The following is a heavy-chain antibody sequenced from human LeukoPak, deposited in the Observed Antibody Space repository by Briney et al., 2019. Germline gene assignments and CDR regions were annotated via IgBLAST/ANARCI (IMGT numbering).Heavy chain of an antibody. Sequence: PSETLSLTCTVSGGSLSTYYWSWIRQPAGRRLEWIGRVHTSGSTNYNPSLKSRVTISVDNSKNQFSLKLSSVTAADTAIYYCARGLVGTTGEQNWFDPWGQGTLVTVSS. CDR1: GGSLSTYY. D-gene: IGHD1-26*01. V-gene: IGHV4-4*07. CDR3: ARGLVGTTGEQNWFDP. J-gene: IGHJ5*02. CDR2: VHTSGST.